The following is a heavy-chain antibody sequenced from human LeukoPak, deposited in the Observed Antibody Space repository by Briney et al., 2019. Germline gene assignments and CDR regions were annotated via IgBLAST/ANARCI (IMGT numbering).Heavy chain of an antibody. Sequence: SETLSLTCTVSGGSISSYYWSWIRQPPGKGLEWIGYIYYSGSTNYNPSLKSRVTISVDTSKNQFSLKLSSVTAADTAVYYCARGIRGYCSSTSCTNWFDPRGQGTLVTVSS. J-gene: IGHJ5*02. V-gene: IGHV4-59*01. D-gene: IGHD2-2*01. CDR3: ARGIRGYCSSTSCTNWFDP. CDR2: IYYSGST. CDR1: GGSISSYY.